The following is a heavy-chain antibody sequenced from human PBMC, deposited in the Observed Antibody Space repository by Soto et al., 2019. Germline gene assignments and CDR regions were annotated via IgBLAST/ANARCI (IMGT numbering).Heavy chain of an antibody. CDR1: GASVTRDGNC. CDR2: IYHGGST. Sequence: PLSLTCSVSGASVTRDGNCWTWIRQPPGKGLEFVASIYHGGSTFYNPSLRSRVTISFDRSKNQFSLKLTYVTAAATALNNCARGVHGYSQFPDWAQESILTVS. J-gene: IGHJ4*02. V-gene: IGHV4-30-2*01. D-gene: IGHD5-18*01. CDR3: ARGVHGYSQFPD.